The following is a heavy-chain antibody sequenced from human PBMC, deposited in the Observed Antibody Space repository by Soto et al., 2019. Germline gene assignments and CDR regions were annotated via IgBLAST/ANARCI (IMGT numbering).Heavy chain of an antibody. CDR2: INGNGRKT. CDR1: GFTFSSYA. Sequence: PGGSLRLSCAASGFTFSSYAMNWVRQAPGKGLEWVSSINGNGRKTSYADSVRGRFTISRDNSKKTLFLHVNSLRAEDTAVYYCVKDLNFDFWTGYRYYAMEIWGQGTTVTVS. CDR3: VKDLNFDFWTGYRYYAMEI. V-gene: IGHV3-23*01. J-gene: IGHJ6*02. D-gene: IGHD3-3*01.